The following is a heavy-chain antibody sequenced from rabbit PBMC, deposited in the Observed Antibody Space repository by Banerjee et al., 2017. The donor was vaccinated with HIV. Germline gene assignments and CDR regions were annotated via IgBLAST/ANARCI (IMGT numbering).Heavy chain of an antibody. D-gene: IGHD1-1*01. J-gene: IGHJ4*01. CDR1: GFSFSSSSD. Sequence: QSLEESGGGLVQPEGSLTLTCKASGFSFSSSSDMCWVRQAPGKGLEWIGCIYTGGFTSYDASWAKGCSTISKSSSTAVTLQMTILTAAAAATYFCAGDDGGVGGYDNNLWGPGTLVTVS. V-gene: IGHV1S40*01. CDR3: AGDDGGVGGYDNNL. CDR2: IYTGGFTS.